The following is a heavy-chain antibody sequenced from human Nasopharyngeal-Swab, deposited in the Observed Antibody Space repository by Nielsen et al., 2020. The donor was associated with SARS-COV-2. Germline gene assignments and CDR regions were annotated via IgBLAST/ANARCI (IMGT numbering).Heavy chain of an antibody. Sequence: WIRQPPGKGLEWVSYISSSSSTIYYADSVKGRFTISRDNAKNSLYLQMNSLRAEDTAVYYCARDSTYIVVVPPNPEYYYGMDVWGQGTTVTVSS. J-gene: IGHJ6*02. CDR2: ISSSSSTI. CDR3: ARDSTYIVVVPPNPEYYYGMDV. V-gene: IGHV3-48*04. D-gene: IGHD2-2*01.